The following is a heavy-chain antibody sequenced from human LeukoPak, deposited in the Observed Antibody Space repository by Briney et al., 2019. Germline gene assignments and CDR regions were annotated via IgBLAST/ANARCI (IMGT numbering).Heavy chain of an antibody. CDR1: GFTFSDYY. D-gene: IGHD5-18*01. J-gene: IGHJ6*02. V-gene: IGHV3-11*01. CDR2: ISSSGSTI. Sequence: PGGSLRLSCAASGFTFSDYYMSWVRQAPGKGLEWVSYISSSGSTIYYADSVKGRFTISRDNAKNSLYLQMNSLRAEDTAVYYCARDTAMVTGYYYYGIDVWGQGTTVTVSS. CDR3: ARDTAMVTGYYYYGIDV.